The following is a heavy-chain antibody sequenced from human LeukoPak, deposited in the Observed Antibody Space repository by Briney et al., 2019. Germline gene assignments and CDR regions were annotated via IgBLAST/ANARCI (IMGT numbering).Heavy chain of an antibody. CDR3: ATYRQVLLPFES. Sequence: QPGGSLRLSCAASGFTFSSYEMNWVRQGPGKGLEWVSSIFPSGGEIHYADSVRGRFTISRDNSKSILSLQMNSLRAEDTAIYYCATYRQVLLPFESWGQGTLVTVSS. D-gene: IGHD5-18*01. CDR2: IFPSGGEI. CDR1: GFTFSSYE. V-gene: IGHV3-23*01. J-gene: IGHJ4*02.